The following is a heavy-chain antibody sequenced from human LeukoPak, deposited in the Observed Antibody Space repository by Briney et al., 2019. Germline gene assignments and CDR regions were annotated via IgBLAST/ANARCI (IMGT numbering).Heavy chain of an antibody. Sequence: GGSVKVSCKASGYTFTAYLMLGLRQPPGQGLEGMGWINPNNGGRHYAPKWQGRATMTRDTTISTAYLELSRLSYDDTAVYYCARGPSDFMAVAATFDYWGQGTLVTVSS. CDR3: ARGPSDFMAVAATFDY. J-gene: IGHJ4*02. V-gene: IGHV1-2*02. CDR1: GYTFTAYL. CDR2: INPNNGGR. D-gene: IGHD2-15*01.